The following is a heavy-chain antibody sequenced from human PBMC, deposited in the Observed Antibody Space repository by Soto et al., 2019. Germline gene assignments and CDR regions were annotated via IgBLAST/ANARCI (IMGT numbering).Heavy chain of an antibody. CDR1: GFTFSSYA. J-gene: IGHJ5*02. CDR2: ITGSGAGS. V-gene: IGHV3-23*01. CDR3: AKAYSNSWPIDWFDP. Sequence: EVQLLESGGGWLQPGGSLRLSCAASGFTFSSYAMNWVRQAPGKGLEWVSGITGSGAGSYYSDSVKGRFTISRDNSKNALYLQMNSLRAEDTVVYYCAKAYSNSWPIDWFDPWGQGTLVTVSS. D-gene: IGHD6-13*01.